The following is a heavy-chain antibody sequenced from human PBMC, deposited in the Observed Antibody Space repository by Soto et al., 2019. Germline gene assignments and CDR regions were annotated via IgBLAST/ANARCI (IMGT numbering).Heavy chain of an antibody. CDR2: ISYDGSSK. CDR3: SKDRRGGRAVLDS. D-gene: IGHD2-8*01. CDR1: GFSFSNYG. J-gene: IGHJ4*02. V-gene: IGHV3-30*18. Sequence: PGGSLRLSCAASGFSFSNYGMHWVRQAPGKGLEWVAVISYDGSSKYHADSVKGRFTISRDNSKNTLHLQMNSLRAEDTAVYYCSKDRRGGRAVLDSSGQGPHVTVYS.